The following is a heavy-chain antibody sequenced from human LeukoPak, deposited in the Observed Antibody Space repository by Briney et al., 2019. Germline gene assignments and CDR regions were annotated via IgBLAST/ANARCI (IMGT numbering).Heavy chain of an antibody. CDR2: FDPEDGET. V-gene: IGHV1-24*01. CDR3: VTGDIVVVPADTLDY. D-gene: IGHD2-2*01. Sequence: ASVKVSCKVSGYTLTELSMHWVRQAPGKGLEWMGGFDPEDGETIYAQKFQGRVTMTEDTSTDTAYMELSSLRSEDTAVYYCVTGDIVVVPADTLDYWGQGTLVTVSS. J-gene: IGHJ4*02. CDR1: GYTLTELS.